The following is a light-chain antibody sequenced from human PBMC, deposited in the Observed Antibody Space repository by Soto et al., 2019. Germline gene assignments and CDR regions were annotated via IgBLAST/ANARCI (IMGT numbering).Light chain of an antibody. CDR1: QSVSSN. J-gene: IGKJ1*01. CDR3: QQYNNWPPWT. V-gene: IGKV3-15*01. CDR2: GAS. Sequence: VMTQAPATLSVSPGERATLSCRASQSVSSNLAWYQQKPGQAPRLLIYGASTRATGIPARFSGSGSGTEFTLTISSLQSEDFAVHYCQQYNNWPPWTFGQGTKVDI.